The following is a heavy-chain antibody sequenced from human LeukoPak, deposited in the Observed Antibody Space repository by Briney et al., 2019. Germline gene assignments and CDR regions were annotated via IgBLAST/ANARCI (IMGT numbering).Heavy chain of an antibody. CDR1: GGSISSSRYS. J-gene: IGHJ4*02. V-gene: IGHV4-30-2*01. CDR3: ARARGYCSSTGCPFDY. D-gene: IGHD2-2*01. CDR2: IYHSGST. Sequence: SETLSLTCAVSGGSISSSRYSWSWIRQPPGKGLEWIGYIYHSGSTYYNPSLKSRVTISVDRSKNQFSLKLSSVTAADTAVYYCARARGYCSSTGCPFDYWGQGTLVTVSS.